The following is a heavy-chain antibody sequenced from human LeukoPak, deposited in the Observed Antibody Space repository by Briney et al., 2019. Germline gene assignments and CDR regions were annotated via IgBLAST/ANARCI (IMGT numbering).Heavy chain of an antibody. CDR3: ARDPPMRQQLVTYGMDV. Sequence: RASVKVSCKASGYTFTSYGISWVRQAPGQGLEWMGWISAYNGNTNYAQKLQGRVTMTTDTSTSTAYMELRSLRSDDTAVYYCARDPPMRQQLVTYGMDVWGQGTTVTVPS. CDR1: GYTFTSYG. CDR2: ISAYNGNT. J-gene: IGHJ6*02. V-gene: IGHV1-18*01. D-gene: IGHD6-13*01.